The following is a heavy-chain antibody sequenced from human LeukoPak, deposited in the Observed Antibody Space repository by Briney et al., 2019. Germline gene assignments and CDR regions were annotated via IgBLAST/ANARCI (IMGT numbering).Heavy chain of an antibody. CDR3: ARVSSSYYYGMDV. CDR1: GGSISSYY. CDR2: INHSGST. Sequence: SETLSLTCTVSGGSISSYYWSWIRQPPGKGLEWIGEINHSGSTNYNPSLKSRVTISVDTSKNQFSLKLSSVTAADTAVYYCARVSSSYYYGMDVWGQGTTVTVSS. D-gene: IGHD6-13*01. J-gene: IGHJ6*02. V-gene: IGHV4-34*01.